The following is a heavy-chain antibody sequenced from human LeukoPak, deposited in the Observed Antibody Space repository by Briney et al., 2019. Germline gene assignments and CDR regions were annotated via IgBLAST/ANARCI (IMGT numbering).Heavy chain of an antibody. D-gene: IGHD6-6*01. V-gene: IGHV3-30*09. CDR2: ISYDGSNK. J-gene: IGHJ4*02. Sequence: LSLTCAVYGGSFSGYYWSWIRQPPGKGLEWVAVISYDGSNKYYTDSVKGRFVISRDNSKNTLYLQMNSLRAEDTAVYYCAKGIDSRSLFDYWGQGTLVTVSS. CDR3: AKGIDSRSLFDY. CDR1: GGSFSGYY.